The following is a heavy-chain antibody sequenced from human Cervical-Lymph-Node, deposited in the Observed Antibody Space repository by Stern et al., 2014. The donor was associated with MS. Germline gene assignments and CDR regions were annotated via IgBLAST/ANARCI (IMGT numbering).Heavy chain of an antibody. CDR2: LFSNDEK. Sequence: QITLKESGPVLVKPTETLTLTCTVSGFSLSNARMGVSWIRQPPGKALEWLAHLFSNDEKSYSTSLKSRLTISKDTSKSQGVLTMTNMDPVDTATYYCARMTDSSSWYVNDYYYGMDVWGQGTTVTVSS. J-gene: IGHJ6*02. CDR1: GFSLSNARMG. D-gene: IGHD6-13*01. V-gene: IGHV2-26*01. CDR3: ARMTDSSSWYVNDYYYGMDV.